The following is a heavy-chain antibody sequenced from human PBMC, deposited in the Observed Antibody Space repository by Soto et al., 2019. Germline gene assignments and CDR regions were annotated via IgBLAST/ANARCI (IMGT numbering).Heavy chain of an antibody. CDR2: ISGTRGRHRNT. Sequence: QPGWPLRLCGSASVLISCYYAMTWVRLAPGKGLEWVSTISGTRGRHRNTFYTASVKGRFTVTRDNSKNTLFLEMNSLRVEDTAVYYCAKTMSTLGGYDLTRLAPWGQGT. D-gene: IGHD5-12*01. CDR3: AKTMSTLGGYDLTRLAP. V-gene: IGHV3-23*01. CDR1: VLISCYYA. J-gene: IGHJ5*02.